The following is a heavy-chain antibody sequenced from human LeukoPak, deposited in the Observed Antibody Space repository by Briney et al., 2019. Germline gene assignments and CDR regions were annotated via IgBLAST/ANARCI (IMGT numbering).Heavy chain of an antibody. V-gene: IGHV3-30*02. CDR2: IRFDGTAQ. D-gene: IGHD1-7*01. Sequence: PGGSLRLSCSASGFTFSNYGMDWVRQAPGKGLEWVAFIRFDGTAQYYADSVKGRFTISRDNSKNTLYLQVNSVRPEDTAAYYCARGNSNGFDVWGQGTMVTVSS. CDR3: ARGNSNGFDV. CDR1: GFTFSNYG. J-gene: IGHJ3*01.